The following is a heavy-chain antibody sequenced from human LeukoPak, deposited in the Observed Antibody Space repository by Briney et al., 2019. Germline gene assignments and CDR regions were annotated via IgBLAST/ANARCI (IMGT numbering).Heavy chain of an antibody. V-gene: IGHV4-34*01. CDR2: INHSGST. J-gene: IGHJ4*02. D-gene: IGHD5-18*01. CDR1: GGSFSGYY. Sequence: PSETLSLTCAVYGGSFSGYYWSWIRQPPGKGLEWIGEINHSGSTNYNPPLKSRVTISVDTSKKQFSLKLSSVTAADTAVYYCARAGGYGLIDYWGQGTMVTVSS. CDR3: ARAGGYGLIDY.